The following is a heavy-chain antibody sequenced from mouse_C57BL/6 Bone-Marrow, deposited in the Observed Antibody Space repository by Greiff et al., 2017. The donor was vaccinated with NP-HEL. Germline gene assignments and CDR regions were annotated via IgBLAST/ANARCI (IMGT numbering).Heavy chain of an antibody. J-gene: IGHJ3*01. CDR1: GFTFSDYG. D-gene: IGHD2-1*01. Sequence: EVQLVESGGGLVKPGGSLKLSCAASGFTFSDYGMHWVRQAPEKGLEWVAYISSGSSTIYYADTVKGRFTISRDNAKNTLFLQMTSLRSEDTAMYYCAGGYYGPWFAYWGQGTLVTVSA. V-gene: IGHV5-17*01. CDR2: ISSGSSTI. CDR3: AGGYYGPWFAY.